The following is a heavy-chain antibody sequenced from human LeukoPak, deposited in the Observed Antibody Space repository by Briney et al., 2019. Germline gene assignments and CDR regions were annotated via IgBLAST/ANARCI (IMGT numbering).Heavy chain of an antibody. CDR3: ARMGPYYDSSGYLFDY. V-gene: IGHV3-21*01. CDR2: ISSSSSYI. J-gene: IGHJ4*02. CDR1: GFTFSSYS. D-gene: IGHD3-22*01. Sequence: GGSLRLPCAASGFTFSSYSMNWVRQAPGKGLEWVSSISSSSSYIYYADSVKGRFTISRDNAKNSLYLQMNSLRAEDTAVYYCARMGPYYDSSGYLFDYWGQGTLVTVSS.